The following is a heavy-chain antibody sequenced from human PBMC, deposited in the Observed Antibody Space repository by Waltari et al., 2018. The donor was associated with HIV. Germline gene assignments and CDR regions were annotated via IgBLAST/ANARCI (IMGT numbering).Heavy chain of an antibody. CDR1: GGAGDNYY. CDR3: VRGSVYGAGSYYPFFDY. D-gene: IGHD3-10*01. CDR2: FHNGGLT. J-gene: IGHJ4*02. V-gene: IGHV4-59*02. Sequence: VQLQESGPGLVKPSETLSPTCTVSGGAGDNYYWSFIRQTPGKGLEWIGYFHNGGLTNYNPSLKSRAAISVDSSKNQFSLKLRSVTAADSAIYYCVRGSVYGAGSYYPFFDYWGRGILVTVSS.